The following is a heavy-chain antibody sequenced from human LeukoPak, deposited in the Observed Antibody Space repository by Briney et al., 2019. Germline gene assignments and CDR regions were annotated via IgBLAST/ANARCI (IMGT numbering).Heavy chain of an antibody. CDR2: ICYSGST. D-gene: IGHD3-22*01. CDR3: ARGPDYYDSSGYYPNLWFDL. Sequence: SETLSLTCTVSGGSISSYYWSWIRQPPGKGLEWIGYICYSGSTNYNPSLKSRVTISVDTSKNQFSLKLSSVTAADTAVYYCARGPDYYDSSGYYPNLWFDLWGRGTLVTVSS. V-gene: IGHV4-59*01. J-gene: IGHJ2*01. CDR1: GGSISSYY.